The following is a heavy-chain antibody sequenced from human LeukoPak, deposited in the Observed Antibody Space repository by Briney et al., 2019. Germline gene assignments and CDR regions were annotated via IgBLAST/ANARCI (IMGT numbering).Heavy chain of an antibody. CDR1: GFTFTNAW. V-gene: IGHV3-15*01. CDR2: IKSKGDGETT. J-gene: IGHJ4*02. D-gene: IGHD3-10*01. Sequence: GGSLRLSCAASGFTFTNAWMSWVRQAPGKGLEWVGRIKSKGDGETTDYAAPMKGRFTMSRDDSKATLYLQMNSLKAEDTAAYYCTTDLGITMIRGVIVYWGQGALVTVSS. CDR3: TTDLGITMIRGVIVY.